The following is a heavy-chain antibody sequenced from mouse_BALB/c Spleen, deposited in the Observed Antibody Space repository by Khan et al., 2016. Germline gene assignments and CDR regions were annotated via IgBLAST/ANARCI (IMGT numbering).Heavy chain of an antibody. CDR3: AGYYGHFFGY. D-gene: IGHD1-1*02. CDR1: GDSITSGY. CDR2: ISYSGST. V-gene: IGHV3-8*02. J-gene: IGHJ2*01. Sequence: EVQLQESGPSLVKPSQTLSLTCSVTGDSITSGYWNWIRKFPGNKLEYMGYISYSGSTYSNPSLKSRLSITRDTSKTQYYLQLNSVTTEDTATYYCAGYYGHFFGYRGQGTTLAVSS.